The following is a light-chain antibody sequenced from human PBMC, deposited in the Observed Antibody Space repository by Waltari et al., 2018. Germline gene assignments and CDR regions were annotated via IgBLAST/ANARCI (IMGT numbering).Light chain of an antibody. V-gene: IGLV1-36*01. CDR3: STWDHSLNGRV. Sequence: QSALNQEASVSGTVGQKVTLPCTGNNNNIGTYGVGWYQQISHGPPKGVMFGISLPSGIPDRFSGSKSGTTASLTISGLQPEDEGDYFCSTWDHSLNGRVFGGGTRLTVL. CDR1: NNNIGTYG. J-gene: IGLJ3*02. CDR2: GIS.